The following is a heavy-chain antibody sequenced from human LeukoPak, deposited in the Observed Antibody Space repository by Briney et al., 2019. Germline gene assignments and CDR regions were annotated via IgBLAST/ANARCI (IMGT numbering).Heavy chain of an antibody. CDR1: GFTFSSYS. J-gene: IGHJ4*02. D-gene: IGHD4-23*01. V-gene: IGHV3-21*01. CDR3: ARGLDYGGNPLPPFDY. CDR2: ISSSSSYI. Sequence: GRSLRLSCAASGFTFSSYSMNWVRQAPGKGLEWVSSISSSSSYIYYADSVKGRFTISRDNAKNSLYLQMNSLRAEDTAVYYCARGLDYGGNPLPPFDYWGQGALVTVSS.